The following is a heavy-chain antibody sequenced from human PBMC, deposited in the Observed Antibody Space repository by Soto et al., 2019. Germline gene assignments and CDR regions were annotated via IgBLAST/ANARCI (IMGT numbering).Heavy chain of an antibody. V-gene: IGHV1-69*01. CDR3: ARDLSVDSTGFRGYDL. J-gene: IGHJ4*02. D-gene: IGHD3-22*01. Sequence: QVHLVQSGAEVKKPGSSVKVACKASGGTVSSYAITWVRQAPGKGLEWMGVCIPIFVSAHYAQKFQGRVTITTDESTSTAYMELSGLRSEDTAIYYCARDLSVDSTGFRGYDLWGQGTLVTVSS. CDR2: CIPIFVSA. CDR1: GGTVSSYA.